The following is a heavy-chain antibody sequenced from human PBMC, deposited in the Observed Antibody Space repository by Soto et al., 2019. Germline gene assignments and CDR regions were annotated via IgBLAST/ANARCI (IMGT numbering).Heavy chain of an antibody. CDR2: IYYSGST. Sequence: NPSETLSLTCTVSGGSISSGGYYWSWIRQHPGKGLEWIGYIYYSGSTYYNPSLKSRVTISVDTSKNQFSLKLSSVTAADTAVYYCAREHIEYSSSNYYYYGMDVWGKGTTVTDSS. CDR3: AREHIEYSSSNYYYYGMDV. D-gene: IGHD6-6*01. J-gene: IGHJ6*04. CDR1: GGSISSGGYY. V-gene: IGHV4-31*03.